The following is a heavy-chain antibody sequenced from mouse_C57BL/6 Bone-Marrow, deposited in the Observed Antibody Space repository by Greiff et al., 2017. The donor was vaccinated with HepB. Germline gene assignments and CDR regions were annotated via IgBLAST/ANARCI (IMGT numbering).Heavy chain of an antibody. CDR1: GFNIKDDY. Sequence: VQLQQSGAELVRPGASVKLSCTASGFNIKDDYMHWVKQRPEQGLEWIGWIDPENGDTEYASKFQGKATITADTSSNTAYLQLSSLTSEDTAVYYCTTTFYYYGSSYGYWYFDVWGTGTTVTVSS. CDR2: IDPENGDT. CDR3: TTTFYYYGSSYGYWYFDV. D-gene: IGHD1-1*01. J-gene: IGHJ1*03. V-gene: IGHV14-4*01.